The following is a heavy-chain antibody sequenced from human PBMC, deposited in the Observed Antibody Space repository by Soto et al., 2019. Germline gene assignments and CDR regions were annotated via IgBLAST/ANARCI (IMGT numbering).Heavy chain of an antibody. CDR3: ARGSAYSAYDLEY. CDR1: GFTFSSYA. J-gene: IGHJ4*02. Sequence: GGSLRLSCAASGFTFSSYAMTCVRQAPGKGLEWVSGVSGTGGSAYYADSVKGRFTISRDKPTNTLYLHMNSLRAEDTAVYYCARGSAYSAYDLEYWGEGTLVTVSS. D-gene: IGHD5-12*01. V-gene: IGHV3-23*01. CDR2: VSGTGGSA.